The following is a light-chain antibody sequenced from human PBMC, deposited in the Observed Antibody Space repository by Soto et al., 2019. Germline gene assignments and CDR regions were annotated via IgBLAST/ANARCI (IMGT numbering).Light chain of an antibody. CDR2: AAS. Sequence: DMQMSQAGSFGSACVGDRVKISCRASQGITSWLAWYQQKPGKAPKLLIYAASTLQGGVPSRFSGSGSGTEFTLTISSLQPEDFATYYCQQATSFPRTFGQGTKVDIK. CDR3: QQATSFPRT. J-gene: IGKJ1*01. V-gene: IGKV1-12*01. CDR1: QGITSW.